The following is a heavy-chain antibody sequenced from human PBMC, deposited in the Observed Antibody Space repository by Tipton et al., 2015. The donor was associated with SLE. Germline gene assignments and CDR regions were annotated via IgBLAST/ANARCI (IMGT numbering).Heavy chain of an antibody. CDR3: ARDGPYYDFWSGMGTFDI. CDR1: GGSISTGGYY. CDR2: MYYSGST. J-gene: IGHJ3*02. Sequence: TLSLTCTVSGGSISTGGYYWSWIRQNSGKGLEWLGSMYYSGSTYYNPSLKSRVTISVDTSKNQFSLMLRSVTAADTAVYYCARDGPYYDFWSGMGTFDIWGQGTMVTVSS. D-gene: IGHD3-3*01. V-gene: IGHV4-39*07.